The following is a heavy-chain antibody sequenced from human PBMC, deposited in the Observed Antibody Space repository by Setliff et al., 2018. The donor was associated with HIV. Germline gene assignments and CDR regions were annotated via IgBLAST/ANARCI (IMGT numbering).Heavy chain of an antibody. D-gene: IGHD7-27*01. Sequence: ASVKVSCKASGYTFTDYYIHWVRQAPGQGLEWMGIINPSGGSASYAQNFQGRVTMTGDTSTSTVYMELSGLRSDDTAMYYCARQLSNSLDYWGQGTLVTVSS. J-gene: IGHJ4*02. CDR2: INPSGGSA. CDR3: ARQLSNSLDY. V-gene: IGHV1-46*01. CDR1: GYTFTDYY.